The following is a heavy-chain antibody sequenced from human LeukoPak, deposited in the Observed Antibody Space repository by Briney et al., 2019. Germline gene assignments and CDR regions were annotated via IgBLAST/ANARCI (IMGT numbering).Heavy chain of an antibody. CDR2: ISSSGSTI. Sequence: PGGSLRLSCAASGFTFSSYEMNWVRQAPGKGREWVSYISSSGSTIYYADSVKGRFTISRENAKNSLYLQMNSLRAEDTAVYYCARDQGRRGVDYFDYWGQGTLVTVSS. J-gene: IGHJ4*02. CDR1: GFTFSSYE. D-gene: IGHD1-1*01. CDR3: ARDQGRRGVDYFDY. V-gene: IGHV3-48*03.